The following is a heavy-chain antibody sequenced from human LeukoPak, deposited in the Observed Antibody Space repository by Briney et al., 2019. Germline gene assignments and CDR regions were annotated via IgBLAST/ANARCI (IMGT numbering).Heavy chain of an antibody. CDR1: GFTFSSYA. CDR2: ISGSGGST. CDR3: AKSYLSTVTTFDY. V-gene: IGHV3-23*01. Sequence: GGSLRLSCAASGFTFSSYAMSWVRQAPGKGLEWVSAISGSGGSTYYADSVKGRFTISRDNSKNTLDLQMNSLRAEDTAVYYCAKSYLSTVTTFDYWGQGTLVTVSS. D-gene: IGHD4-17*01. J-gene: IGHJ4*02.